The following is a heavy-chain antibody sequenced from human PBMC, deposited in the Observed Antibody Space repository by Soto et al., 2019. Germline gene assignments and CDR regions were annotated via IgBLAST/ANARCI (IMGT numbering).Heavy chain of an antibody. V-gene: IGHV3-11*06. CDR1: GFTFSDYY. CDR2: ISSSSSYT. J-gene: IGHJ4*02. CDR3: AREFSGYSYGLSVDY. Sequence: QVQLVESGGGLVKPGGSLRLSCAASGFTFSDYYMSWIRQAPGKGLEWVSYISSSSSYTNYADSVKGRFTISRDNAKNSLYLQMNSLRAEDTAVYYCAREFSGYSYGLSVDYWGQGTLVTVSS. D-gene: IGHD5-18*01.